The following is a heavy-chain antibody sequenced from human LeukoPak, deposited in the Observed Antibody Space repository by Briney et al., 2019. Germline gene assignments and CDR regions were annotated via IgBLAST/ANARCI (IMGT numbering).Heavy chain of an antibody. CDR3: ARDGKTWNLNV. V-gene: IGHV4-59*01. Sequence: PSETLSLTSTVSLGSICPYNWTWIPQCPGKALEWIVYIYYSGGTTYNPPLKSRVAMSVDTSKHQFSLQLSSVTAADTAVYYCARDGKTWNLNVWGRGTLVTVSS. CDR2: IYYSGGT. D-gene: IGHD1-26*01. CDR1: LGSICPYN. J-gene: IGHJ2*01.